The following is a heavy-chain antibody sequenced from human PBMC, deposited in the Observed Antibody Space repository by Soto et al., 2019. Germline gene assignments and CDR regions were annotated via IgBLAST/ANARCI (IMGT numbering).Heavy chain of an antibody. CDR1: GFSIRSGYH. V-gene: IGHV4-38-2*02. J-gene: IGHJ4*02. CDR3: AREGQPAAGTTPHN. CDR2: LYPGGRS. Sequence: PSETLSLTCTVSGFSIRSGYHWGWIRQSPGEGLEWIGTLYPGGRSYYNPSLESRVTISADTSKNQVSLRLTSVSASDTAVYYCAREGQPAAGTTPHNWGQGTLVTVSS. D-gene: IGHD6-13*01.